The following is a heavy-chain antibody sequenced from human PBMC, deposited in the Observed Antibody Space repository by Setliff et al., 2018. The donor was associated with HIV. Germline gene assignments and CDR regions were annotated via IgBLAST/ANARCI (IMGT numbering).Heavy chain of an antibody. V-gene: IGHV4-39*01. J-gene: IGHJ4*02. D-gene: IGHD2-15*01. CDR2: IYYSGSA. Sequence: SETLSLTCTVSGGSIRSSIYYWGWIRQPPGKGLEWIGSIYYSGSAYYNPSLKSRVTVSVDTSKNQFSLKLSSVTAADTAVYYCARRVVAATLDYWGQGTLVTVSS. CDR3: ARRVVAATLDY. CDR1: GGSIRSSIYY.